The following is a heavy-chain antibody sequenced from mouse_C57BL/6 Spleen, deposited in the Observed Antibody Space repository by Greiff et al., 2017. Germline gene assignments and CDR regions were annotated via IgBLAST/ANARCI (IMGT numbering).Heavy chain of an antibody. D-gene: IGHD3-1*01. CDR2: IDPETGGT. Sequence: QVQLKESGAELVRPGASVTLSCKASGYTFTDYEMHWVKQTPVHGLEWSGAIDPETGGTAYNQKFKGKAILTADKSSSTAYMELRSLTSEDSAVYYCTSRGAYYFDYWGQGTTLTVSS. CDR1: GYTFTDYE. V-gene: IGHV1-15*01. CDR3: TSRGAYYFDY. J-gene: IGHJ2*01.